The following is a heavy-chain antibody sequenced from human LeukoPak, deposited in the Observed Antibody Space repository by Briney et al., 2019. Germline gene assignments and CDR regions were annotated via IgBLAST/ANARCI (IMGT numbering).Heavy chain of an antibody. CDR1: GGSISRSSYY. CDR3: ATLFGCGQLTDY. Sequence: SETLSLTCTVSGGSISRSSYYWGWIRQPPGKGLEWLETIYYSGSTYYNPSLKSRVTISVDTSKNQYSLELSSVTAADTAVYYCATLFGCGQLTDYWGQGTLVTLSS. V-gene: IGHV4-39*01. J-gene: IGHJ4*02. D-gene: IGHD3-16*01. CDR2: IYYSGST.